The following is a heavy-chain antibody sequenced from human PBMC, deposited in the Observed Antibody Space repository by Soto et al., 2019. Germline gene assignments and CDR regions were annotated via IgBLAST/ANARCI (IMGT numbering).Heavy chain of an antibody. CDR3: ATSGGMDIALVPAAMSSPALYYYYGMDV. V-gene: IGHV1-24*01. J-gene: IGHJ6*02. Sequence: ASVKVSCKVSGYTLTELSMHWVRQAPGKGLEWMGGFDPEDGETIYAQKFRGRVTMTEDTSTDTAYMELSSLRSEDTAVYYCATSGGMDIALVPAAMSSPALYYYYGMDVWGQGTTVTVSS. CDR1: GYTLTELS. CDR2: FDPEDGET. D-gene: IGHD2-2*03.